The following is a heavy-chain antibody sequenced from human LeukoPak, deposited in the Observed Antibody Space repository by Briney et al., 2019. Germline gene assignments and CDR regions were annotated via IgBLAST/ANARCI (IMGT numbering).Heavy chain of an antibody. CDR3: ARGLASGYPPIPFDY. Sequence: SETLSLTCAVYGGSFSGYYWTWIRQPPGKGLEWIGEIIDTGSTKYNSSLKSRVTISVDTSKNQFSLSLDSVTAADAAVYYCARGLASGYPPIPFDYWGQGTLVTVSS. CDR1: GGSFSGYY. J-gene: IGHJ4*02. D-gene: IGHD3-3*01. CDR2: IIDTGST. V-gene: IGHV4-34*12.